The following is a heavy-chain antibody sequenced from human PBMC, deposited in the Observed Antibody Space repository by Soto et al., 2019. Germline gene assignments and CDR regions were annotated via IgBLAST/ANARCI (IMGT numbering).Heavy chain of an antibody. D-gene: IGHD2-2*01. CDR2: IYYSGST. V-gene: IGHV4-59*08. Sequence: SETLSLTCTVSGGSISSYYWSWIRQPPGKGLEWIGYIYYSGSTNYNPSLKSRVTISVDTSKNQFSLKLSSVTAADTAVYYCARHKSAAPIYYYYYMDVWGKGTTVTVSS. CDR3: ARHKSAAPIYYYYYMDV. J-gene: IGHJ6*03. CDR1: GGSISSYY.